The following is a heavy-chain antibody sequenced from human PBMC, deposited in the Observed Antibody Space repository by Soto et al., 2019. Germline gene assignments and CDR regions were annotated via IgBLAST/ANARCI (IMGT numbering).Heavy chain of an antibody. V-gene: IGHV4-59*01. Sequence: PSETLSLTCTVSGGSISDDYWSWIRQPPGKGLEWIGYIYYSGSTNYNPSLKSRVTISVDTSKNQFSLKLTSVTAADTAVYYCAKLAGPVLVPAAMTHYYYGMDVWGQGTTVT. D-gene: IGHD2-2*01. CDR1: GGSISDDY. CDR3: AKLAGPVLVPAAMTHYYYGMDV. CDR2: IYYSGST. J-gene: IGHJ6*02.